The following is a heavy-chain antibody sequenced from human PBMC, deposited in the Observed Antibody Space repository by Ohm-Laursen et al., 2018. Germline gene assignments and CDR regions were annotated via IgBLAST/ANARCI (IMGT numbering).Heavy chain of an antibody. CDR3: ARLRTAWGGYYYGMDV. D-gene: IGHD1-26*01. CDR2: IYYSGST. J-gene: IGHJ6*02. V-gene: IGHV4-61*01. Sequence: SQTLSLTCTVSGGSVSSGSYYWSWIRQPPGKGLEWIGYIYYSGSTNYNPSLKSRVTISVDTSKNQFSLKLSSVTAADTAVYYCARLRTAWGGYYYGMDVWGQGTTVIVSS. CDR1: GGSVSSGSYY.